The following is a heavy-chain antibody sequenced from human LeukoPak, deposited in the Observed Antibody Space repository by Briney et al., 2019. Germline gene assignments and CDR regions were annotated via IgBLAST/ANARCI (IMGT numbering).Heavy chain of an antibody. V-gene: IGHV4-31*03. Sequence: PSETLSLTCTVSGGSISSGGYYWSWIRQHPGKGLEWIGYIYYSGSTYYNPSLRSRVTISVDTSKNQFSLKLSSVTAADTAVYYCARGVTSSDYYFDYWGQGTLVTVSS. CDR2: IYYSGST. CDR1: GGSISSGGYY. J-gene: IGHJ4*02. CDR3: ARGVTSSDYYFDY. D-gene: IGHD2-21*02.